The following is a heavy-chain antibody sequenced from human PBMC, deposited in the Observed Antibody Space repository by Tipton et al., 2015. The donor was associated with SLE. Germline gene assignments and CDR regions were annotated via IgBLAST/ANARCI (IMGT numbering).Heavy chain of an antibody. J-gene: IGHJ3*02. Sequence: LSLTCAVYGGSFSAYYWSWIRQPPGRGLEWIGYIYYSGSTNYNPSLKSRVTISVDTSKNQFSLKLSSVTAADTAVYYCARAEGSWDAFDIWGQGTMVTVSS. CDR1: GGSFSAYY. CDR3: ARAEGSWDAFDI. CDR2: IYYSGST. V-gene: IGHV4-59*01. D-gene: IGHD2-15*01.